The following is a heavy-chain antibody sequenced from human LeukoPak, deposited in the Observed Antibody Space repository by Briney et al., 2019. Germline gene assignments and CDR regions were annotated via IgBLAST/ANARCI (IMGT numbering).Heavy chain of an antibody. CDR1: GYTFTSYD. CDR2: MNPQSGDT. V-gene: IGHV1-8*01. CDR3: ARGSRHNYYDSSGYGTHFDY. D-gene: IGHD3-22*01. Sequence: ASVKVSCKASGYTFTSYDINWVRQATGQGLEWMGWMNPQSGDTDYAQKFQGRVTMTRSPSITTAYMELTSLTYEDTAVYYCARGSRHNYYDSSGYGTHFDYWGQGTLVTVSS. J-gene: IGHJ4*02.